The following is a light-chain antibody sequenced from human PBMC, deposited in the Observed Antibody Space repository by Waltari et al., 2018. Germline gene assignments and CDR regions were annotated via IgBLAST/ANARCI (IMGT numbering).Light chain of an antibody. J-gene: IGLJ3*02. Sequence: QSALTQPPSASGSPGQSVTIPCTGTSSDVGYYNYVAWYQQHPGKPPKLTIYEVTKPPSGVPDRFSGSKSDNTASLTVSGVQVEDEADYYCTSLAAGSTWVFGGGTKLTVL. V-gene: IGLV2-8*01. CDR2: EVT. CDR1: SSDVGYYNY. CDR3: TSLAAGSTWV.